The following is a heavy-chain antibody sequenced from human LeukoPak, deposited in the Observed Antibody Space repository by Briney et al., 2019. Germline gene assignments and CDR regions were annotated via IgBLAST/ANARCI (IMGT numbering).Heavy chain of an antibody. CDR2: INHGGST. CDR1: GGSFSGYY. Sequence: PSETLSLTCAVYGGSFSGYYWSWIRQPPGKGLEWIGEINHGGSTNYNPSLKSRVTISVDTSKNQFSLKLSSVTAADTAVYYCARGRYYYDSSGYYRVHYYGMDVWGQGTTVTVSS. D-gene: IGHD3-22*01. CDR3: ARGRYYYDSSGYYRVHYYGMDV. V-gene: IGHV4-34*01. J-gene: IGHJ6*02.